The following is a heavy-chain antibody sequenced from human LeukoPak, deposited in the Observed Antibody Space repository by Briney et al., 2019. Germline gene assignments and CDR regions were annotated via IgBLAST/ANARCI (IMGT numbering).Heavy chain of an antibody. J-gene: IGHJ4*02. Sequence: SETLSLTCSVSGGSMNSYYCSWIRQSPGKGLEWIGYTYYSGSTNYNPSLKSRVTISVDTSKNQFSLKLRSVTAADTAVYYCARHVWLQPFDYWGQGTLVTVSS. D-gene: IGHD3-9*01. CDR1: GGSMNSYY. V-gene: IGHV4-59*08. CDR3: ARHVWLQPFDY. CDR2: TYYSGST.